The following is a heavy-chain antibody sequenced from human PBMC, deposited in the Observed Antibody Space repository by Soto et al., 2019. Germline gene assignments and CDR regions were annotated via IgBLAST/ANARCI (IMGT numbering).Heavy chain of an antibody. J-gene: IGHJ4*02. CDR2: IYHSGST. CDR1: AGSISSGGYS. D-gene: IGHD1-26*01. Sequence: SETLSLPCAVSAGSISSGGYSCSWIRQPPANGLERIGYIYHSGSTYYTPSLKSRLTISVDSSKNQFSLKLSSVTAADTAVYYCARGVGPTYLAYCHQLTLGTASS. V-gene: IGHV4-30-2*01. CDR3: ARGVGPTYLAY.